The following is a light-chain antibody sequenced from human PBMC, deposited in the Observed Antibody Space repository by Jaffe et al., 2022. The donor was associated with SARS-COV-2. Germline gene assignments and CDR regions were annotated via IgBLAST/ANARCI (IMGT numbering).Light chain of an antibody. Sequence: QSVLTQPPSASGTPGQRVTISCSGSTSNIGGNAISWYQQLPGTAPKLLIYSINQRPSGVPDRFSGSESGTSASLAISGLQSEDEADYYCAAWDDSLHGWVFGGGTKLTVL. V-gene: IGLV1-44*01. CDR1: TSNIGGNA. CDR3: AAWDDSLHGWV. J-gene: IGLJ3*02. CDR2: SIN.